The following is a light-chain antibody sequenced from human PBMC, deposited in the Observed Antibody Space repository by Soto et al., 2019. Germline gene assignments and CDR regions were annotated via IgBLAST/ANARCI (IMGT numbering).Light chain of an antibody. CDR1: SSNIGAGYD. V-gene: IGLV1-40*01. CDR2: GNS. Sequence: QSALTQPPSVSGTPGQRVTISCTGSSSNIGAGYDVKWYQQLPGTAPKLLIYGNSHRPSGVPDRFSGSKSGTSASLAITGLQAEDEADYYCQSYDSSLSGGVFGGGTKLTAL. J-gene: IGLJ3*02. CDR3: QSYDSSLSGGV.